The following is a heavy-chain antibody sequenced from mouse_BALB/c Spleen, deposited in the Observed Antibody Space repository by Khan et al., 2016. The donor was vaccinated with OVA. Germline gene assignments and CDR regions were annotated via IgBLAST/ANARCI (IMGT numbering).Heavy chain of an antibody. V-gene: IGHV9-3-1*01. Sequence: QIQLVQSGPELKKPGETVKISCKASGYTFTNYVMNWVKQSPGKGLKWMGWINTYTGETTYADDFKGRFAFSLETSASTAYLQINSLKNEDTAKYFCTRFHGGYWGQGTTLTVSS. J-gene: IGHJ2*01. CDR1: GYTFTNYV. CDR3: TRFHGGY. CDR2: INTYTGET.